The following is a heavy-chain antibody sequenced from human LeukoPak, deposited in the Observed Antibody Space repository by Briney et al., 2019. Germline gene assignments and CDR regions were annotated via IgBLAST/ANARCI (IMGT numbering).Heavy chain of an antibody. J-gene: IGHJ4*02. V-gene: IGHV1-2*02. CDR1: GYTFTSYD. CDR3: ARGPRNWVLGSSWSTPDY. D-gene: IGHD6-13*01. CDR2: INPNSGGT. Sequence: ASVKVSCKASGYTFTSYDINWVRQATGQGLEWMGWINPNSGGTNYAQKFQGRVTMTRDTSISTAYMELSRLRSDDTAVYYCARGPRNWVLGSSWSTPDYWGQGTLVTVSS.